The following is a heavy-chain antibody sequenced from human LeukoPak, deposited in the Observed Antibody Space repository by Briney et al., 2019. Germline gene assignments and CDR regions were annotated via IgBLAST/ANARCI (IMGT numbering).Heavy chain of an antibody. CDR1: GGSFSGYY. CDR3: ARGRIGWTYGSGSLLDY. D-gene: IGHD3-10*01. J-gene: IGHJ4*02. V-gene: IGHV4-34*01. Sequence: SETLSLTCAVYGGSFSGYYWSWIRQPPGKGLEWIGEIDHSGSTNYNPSLKSRDTISVDTSKNQFSLKLSSVTAADTAVYYCARGRIGWTYGSGSLLDYWGQGTLVTVSS. CDR2: IDHSGST.